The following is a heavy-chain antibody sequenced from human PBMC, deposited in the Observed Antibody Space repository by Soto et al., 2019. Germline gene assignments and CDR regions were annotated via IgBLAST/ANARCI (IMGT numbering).Heavy chain of an antibody. J-gene: IGHJ6*02. Sequence: QVQLVQSGAEVKKPGASVKVSCKASGYTFTGYYMHWVRQAPGQGLEWMGWINPNSGGTNYAQKFQGWVTMTRDTSISTAYMELSRLRSDDPAVYYCARETVTNDYYYYGMDVWGQGTTVTVSS. V-gene: IGHV1-2*04. CDR2: INPNSGGT. CDR1: GYTFTGYY. D-gene: IGHD4-17*01. CDR3: ARETVTNDYYYYGMDV.